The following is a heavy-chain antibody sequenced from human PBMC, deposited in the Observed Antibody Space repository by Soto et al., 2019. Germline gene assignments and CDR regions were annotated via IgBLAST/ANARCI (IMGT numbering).Heavy chain of an antibody. J-gene: IGHJ4*02. CDR2: ISATGGGT. Sequence: GGSLRLSCAASGFKFSSYAMSWVRHAPGKGLEWASLISATGGGTYYADSVKGRFTISRDNSHNTLYLQVHSLTAEDTAVYYCAKDRRAGGNSAFYFDFWGQGAQVTVSS. CDR3: AKDRRAGGNSAFYFDF. V-gene: IGHV3-23*01. CDR1: GFKFSSYA. D-gene: IGHD3-16*01.